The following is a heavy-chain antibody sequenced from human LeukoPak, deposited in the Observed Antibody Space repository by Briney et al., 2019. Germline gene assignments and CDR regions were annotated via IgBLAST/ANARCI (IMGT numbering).Heavy chain of an antibody. CDR1: GGTFSSYA. V-gene: IGHV1-69*01. J-gene: IGHJ4*02. Sequence: SVKVSCKASGGTFSSYAISWVRQAPGQGLEWMGGIIPIFGTANYAQKFQGRVTITADESTNTAYMELSSLRSEDTAVYYCARAVAVAAYYFDYWGQGTLVTVSS. CDR3: ARAVAVAAYYFDY. CDR2: IIPIFGTA. D-gene: IGHD6-19*01.